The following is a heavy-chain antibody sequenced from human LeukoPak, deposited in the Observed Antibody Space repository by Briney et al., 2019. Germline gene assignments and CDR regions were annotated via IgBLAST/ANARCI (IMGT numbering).Heavy chain of an antibody. Sequence: GGSLRLSCAASGFTFSSYSMNWVRQAPGKGLEWVSSISSSSSYIYYADSVKGRFTISRDNAKNSLYLQMNSLRAEDTAVYYCARNSYDYVWGSYGDYWGQGTLVTVSS. CDR3: ARNSYDYVWGSYGDY. V-gene: IGHV3-21*01. J-gene: IGHJ4*02. CDR1: GFTFSSYS. D-gene: IGHD3-16*01. CDR2: ISSSSSYI.